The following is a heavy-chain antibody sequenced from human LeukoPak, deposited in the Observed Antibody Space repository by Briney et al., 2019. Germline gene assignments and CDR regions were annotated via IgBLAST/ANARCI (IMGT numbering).Heavy chain of an antibody. J-gene: IGHJ4*02. CDR1: GFTFSSYS. Sequence: GGSLRLSCAASGFTFSSYSMNWVRQAPGKGLEWVSSISSSSSYIYYADSVMGRFTISRDNAKNSLYLQMNSLRAEDTAVYYCARDLSSSGWYDYWGQGTLVTVSS. CDR3: ARDLSSSGWYDY. D-gene: IGHD6-19*01. V-gene: IGHV3-21*01. CDR2: ISSSSSYI.